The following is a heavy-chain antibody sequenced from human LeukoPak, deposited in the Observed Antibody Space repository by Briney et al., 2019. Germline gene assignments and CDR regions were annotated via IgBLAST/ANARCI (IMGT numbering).Heavy chain of an antibody. CDR1: GFTVSSNY. V-gene: IGHV3-53*01. CDR2: IYSGDST. CDR3: ARDIAYDSSGYYSPHFDY. J-gene: IGHJ4*02. Sequence: GGSLRLSCAASGFTVSSNYMSWVRQAPGKGLEWVSVIYSGDSTYYADSVKGRFTISRDNSKNTLYLQMNSLRAEDTAVYYCARDIAYDSSGYYSPHFDYWGQGTLVTVSS. D-gene: IGHD3-22*01.